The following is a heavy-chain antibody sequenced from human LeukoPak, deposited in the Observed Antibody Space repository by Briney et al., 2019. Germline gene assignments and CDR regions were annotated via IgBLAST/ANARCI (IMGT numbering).Heavy chain of an antibody. V-gene: IGHV3-53*01. J-gene: IGHJ3*02. CDR1: GFTVSSNY. D-gene: IGHD4-17*01. CDR3: ARTIVDYGDYMYAFDI. Sequence: GGSLRLSCAASGFTVSSNYMSWVRQAPGKGLEWVSVIYSGGSTYYADSVKGRFTISRDNSKNTLYLQMNSLRAEDTAVYYCARTIVDYGDYMYAFDIWGRGTMVTVSS. CDR2: IYSGGST.